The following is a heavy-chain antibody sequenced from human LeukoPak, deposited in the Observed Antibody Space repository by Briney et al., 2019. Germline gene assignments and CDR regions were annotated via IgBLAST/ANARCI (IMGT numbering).Heavy chain of an antibody. CDR1: GYTFTGYY. J-gene: IGHJ4*02. Sequence: ASVKVSCKASGYTFTGYYMHWVRQAPGQGLEWMGWINPNNGGTNSAQKFQGRVTMTRDTSTSTVYMELSSLRSEDTAVYYCARSSTLGNYFDYWGQGTLVTVSS. CDR2: INPNNGGT. D-gene: IGHD6-13*01. CDR3: ARSSTLGNYFDY. V-gene: IGHV1-2*02.